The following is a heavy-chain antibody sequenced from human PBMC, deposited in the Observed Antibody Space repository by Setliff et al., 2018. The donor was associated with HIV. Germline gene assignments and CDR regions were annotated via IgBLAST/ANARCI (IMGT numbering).Heavy chain of an antibody. D-gene: IGHD3-16*01. CDR3: ARSYGYNADY. CDR1: GDSISSYY. V-gene: IGHV4-59*01. CDR2: VYYSGSS. J-gene: IGHJ4*02. Sequence: PSETLSLTCTVSGDSISSYYWTWIRQPPGKGLEWIGYVYYSGSSNYNPSLQSRVTISVDTSKNQFFLILSSVTAADTAMYYCARSYGYNADYWGQGKLVTVSS.